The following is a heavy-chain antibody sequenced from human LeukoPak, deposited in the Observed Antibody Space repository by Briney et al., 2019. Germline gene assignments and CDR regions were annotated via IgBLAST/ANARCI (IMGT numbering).Heavy chain of an antibody. Sequence: ASVTVSCKASGYTFTSYDINWVGRAPGPGLEWIGWMNPNSGHTGYPQKFRGRVPLTSSTSISTAYMELNSLRSEDTAVYYCARRSGWELPPFVSYRWFDPWGQGTLVTASS. V-gene: IGHV1-8*01. CDR2: MNPNSGHT. J-gene: IGHJ5*02. CDR1: GYTFTSYD. D-gene: IGHD1-26*01. CDR3: ARRSGWELPPFVSYRWFDP.